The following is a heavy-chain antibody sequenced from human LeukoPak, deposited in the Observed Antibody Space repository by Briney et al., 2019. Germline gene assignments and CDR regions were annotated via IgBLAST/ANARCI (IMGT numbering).Heavy chain of an antibody. D-gene: IGHD2-21*01. Sequence: GESLKISCKGSGYSFTSYWIGWVRQMPGKGLEWMGIIYPGDSDTRYSPSFQGQVTISAGKSISTAYLQWSSLKASDTAMYYCARTSSEYCGGDCYFDYWGQGTLVTVSS. CDR1: GYSFTSYW. CDR3: ARTSSEYCGGDCYFDY. V-gene: IGHV5-51*01. CDR2: IYPGDSDT. J-gene: IGHJ4*02.